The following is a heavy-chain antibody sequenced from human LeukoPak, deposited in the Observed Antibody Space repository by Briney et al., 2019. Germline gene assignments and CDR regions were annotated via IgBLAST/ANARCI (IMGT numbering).Heavy chain of an antibody. J-gene: IGHJ4*02. CDR1: GYTFTSYG. Sequence: ASVKVSCKAPGYTFTSYGISWVRQAPGQGLEWMGWISTYNGNTNFAQKVQGRVTMTTDTSTSTAYMELRSLRADDTAVYYCARDLVGREPYFDYWGQGTPVTVFS. V-gene: IGHV1-18*01. D-gene: IGHD5-24*01. CDR3: ARDLVGREPYFDY. CDR2: ISTYNGNT.